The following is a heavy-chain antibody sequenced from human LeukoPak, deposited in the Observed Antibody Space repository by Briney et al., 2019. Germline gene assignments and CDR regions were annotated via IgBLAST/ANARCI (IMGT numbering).Heavy chain of an antibody. Sequence: GGSLRLSCAASGFTFDDYAMHWVRQAPGKGLEWVSLISWDGGSTYYADSVKGRFTISRDNSKNSLYLQVNSLRAEDTALYYCAKDHSDIVATVGFYGMDVWGQGTTVTVSS. J-gene: IGHJ6*02. V-gene: IGHV3-43D*03. CDR1: GFTFDDYA. D-gene: IGHD5-12*01. CDR3: AKDHSDIVATVGFYGMDV. CDR2: ISWDGGST.